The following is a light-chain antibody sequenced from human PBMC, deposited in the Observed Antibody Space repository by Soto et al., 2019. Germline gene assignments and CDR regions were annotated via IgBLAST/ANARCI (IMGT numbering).Light chain of an antibody. V-gene: IGKV1-39*01. Sequence: ASVGDRVTITYRASQGISSYLNWYQQKPGKAPKLLIYAASSLQSGVPSRFNASGSGTDFTLSISSLQPEDFSTYYCQQGSTTPITFGLGTRLEIK. CDR3: QQGSTTPIT. CDR1: QGISSY. J-gene: IGKJ5*01. CDR2: AAS.